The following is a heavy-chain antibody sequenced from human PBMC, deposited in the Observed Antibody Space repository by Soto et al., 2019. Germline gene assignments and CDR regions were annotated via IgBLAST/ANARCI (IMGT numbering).Heavy chain of an antibody. CDR3: ARSPHDISGNYGMDV. Sequence: ASVKVSCKASGYTFTSYAMHWVRQAPGQRLEWMGWINAGNGNTKYSQKFQGRVTITRDTSASTAYMELSSLRSEDTAVYYCARSPHDISGNYGMDVWGQGTTVTVSS. J-gene: IGHJ6*02. D-gene: IGHD3-9*01. V-gene: IGHV1-3*01. CDR1: GYTFTSYA. CDR2: INAGNGNT.